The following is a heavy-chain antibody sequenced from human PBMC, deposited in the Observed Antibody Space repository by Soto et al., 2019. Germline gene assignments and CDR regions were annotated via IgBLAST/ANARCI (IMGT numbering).Heavy chain of an antibody. CDR3: ASPGCSSGWYVGGWFDP. J-gene: IGHJ5*02. V-gene: IGHV4-39*01. D-gene: IGHD6-19*01. CDR2: IYYSGST. CDR1: GGSISSSSYY. Sequence: QLQLQESGPGLVKPSETLSLTCTVSGGSISSSSYYWGWIRQPPGKGLEWIGSIYYSGSTYYNPSLKSRVTIAGDPSKTQFSLKLSSVTAADTAVYYCASPGCSSGWYVGGWFDPWGQGTLVTVSS.